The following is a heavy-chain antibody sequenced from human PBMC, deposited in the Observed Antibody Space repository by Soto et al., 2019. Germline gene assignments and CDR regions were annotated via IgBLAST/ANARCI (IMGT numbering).Heavy chain of an antibody. CDR2: IYYSGSP. D-gene: IGHD3-10*01. V-gene: IGHV4-59*01. Sequence: ASETLSLTCTVSGGSISSYYWSWIRQPPGKGLEWIGYIYYSGSPNYNPSLKSRVTISLDTSKNQFSLKLSSVTAADTAVFYCAKGAMIRGVMGNWFDPWGQGTLVTVSS. CDR1: GGSISSYY. CDR3: AKGAMIRGVMGNWFDP. J-gene: IGHJ5*02.